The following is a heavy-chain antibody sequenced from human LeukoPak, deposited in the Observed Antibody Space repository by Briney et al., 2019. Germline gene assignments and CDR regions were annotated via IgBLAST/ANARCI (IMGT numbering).Heavy chain of an antibody. D-gene: IGHD4-23*01. Sequence: GGSLRLSCAASGFTFSAFAMTWVRQAPGKGLEWVSAISGSGGSTYYADSVKGRFTISRDNSKNTLYLQMNSLRAEDTAVYYCAKGNSKRDYWGQGTLVTVSS. V-gene: IGHV3-23*01. CDR3: AKGNSKRDY. CDR2: ISGSGGST. J-gene: IGHJ4*02. CDR1: GFTFSAFA.